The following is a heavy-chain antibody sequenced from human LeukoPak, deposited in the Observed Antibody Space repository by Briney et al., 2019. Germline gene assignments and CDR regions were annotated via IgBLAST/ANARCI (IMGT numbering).Heavy chain of an antibody. CDR3: ARDPGSRSYWSNSGMDV. CDR1: GYTFTSYG. V-gene: IGHV1-3*01. CDR2: INAGNGDT. J-gene: IGHJ6*02. Sequence: ASVKVSCKASGYTFTSYGISWVRQAPGQGLEWMGWINAGNGDTKHSQNFQGRVTITRDTSASTTYMELSSLRSEDTAVYYCARDPGSRSYWSNSGMDVWGQGTTVTVSS. D-gene: IGHD3-10*01.